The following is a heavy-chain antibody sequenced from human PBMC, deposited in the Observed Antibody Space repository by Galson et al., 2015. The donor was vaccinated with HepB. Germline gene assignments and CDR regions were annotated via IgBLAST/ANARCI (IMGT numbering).Heavy chain of an antibody. CDR3: ASGRDGPQYPDS. V-gene: IGHV1-69*02. J-gene: IGHJ5*01. Sequence: SVKVSCKASGGSFSTYTIIWVRQAPGQGLEWMGRIIPIIGFASYAQKYQGRVTITADKSTNTAYMELNSLKSQDTAVYYCASGRDGPQYPDSWGQGTLVTVSS. D-gene: IGHD5-24*01. CDR2: IIPIIGFA. CDR1: GGSFSTYT.